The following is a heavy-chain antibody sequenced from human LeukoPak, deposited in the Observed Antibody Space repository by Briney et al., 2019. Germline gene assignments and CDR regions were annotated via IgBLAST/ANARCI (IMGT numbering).Heavy chain of an antibody. CDR2: IYYSGST. V-gene: IGHV4-61*08. J-gene: IGHJ6*02. D-gene: IGHD2-15*01. CDR1: GGSVSSVGYY. Sequence: SETLSLTCTVSGGSVSSVGYYWSWIRQPPGKGLEWIGYIYYSGSTNYNPSLKSRVTISVDTSKNQFSLKLSSVTAADTAVYYCARDRMVGYYGMDVWGQGTTVTVSS. CDR3: ARDRMVGYYGMDV.